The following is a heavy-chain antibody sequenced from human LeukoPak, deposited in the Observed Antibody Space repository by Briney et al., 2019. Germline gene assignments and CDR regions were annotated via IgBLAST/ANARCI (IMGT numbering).Heavy chain of an antibody. CDR3: ATINYYGSGSYLYYYYYVDV. V-gene: IGHV1-24*01. J-gene: IGHJ6*03. CDR2: FDPEDCET. Sequence: ASVKVSCKVSGHTLTKLSMHWVRQAPGKGLEWMGGFDPEDCETIYAQKFQGRVTMTEDTSTDTAYMELRSLRSEDTAVYYCATINYYGSGSYLYYYYYVDVWGKGTTVTVSS. CDR1: GHTLTKLS. D-gene: IGHD3-10*01.